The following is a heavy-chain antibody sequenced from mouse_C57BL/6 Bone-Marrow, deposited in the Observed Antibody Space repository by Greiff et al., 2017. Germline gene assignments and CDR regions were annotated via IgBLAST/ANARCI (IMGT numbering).Heavy chain of an antibody. D-gene: IGHD1-1*01. CDR1: GFTFTSYG. CDR3: ARSLRYCGSSSFDY. V-gene: IGHV1-81*01. Sequence: VQLQQSGAELARPGASVKLSCTASGFTFTSYGISWVQQRPGQGLEWIGEIYPRSGTTYYDEKVKGKATLTTDKSSNTAYMEMDSLESEDTAMYYCARSLRYCGSSSFDYWGQGTTVTVSS. J-gene: IGHJ2*01. CDR2: IYPRSGTT.